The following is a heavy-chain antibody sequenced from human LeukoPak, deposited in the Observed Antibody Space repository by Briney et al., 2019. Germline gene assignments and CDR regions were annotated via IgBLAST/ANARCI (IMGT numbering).Heavy chain of an antibody. J-gene: IGHJ6*03. Sequence: ASVKVSCKASGYTFTGYYMHWVRQAPGQGPEWMGWINPNSGGTNYAQKFQGRVTMTRDTSISTAYMELSRLRSDDTAVYYCARVVDYSSSFVYYMDVWGKGTTVTVSS. D-gene: IGHD6-6*01. CDR2: INPNSGGT. V-gene: IGHV1-2*02. CDR3: ARVVDYSSSFVYYMDV. CDR1: GYTFTGYY.